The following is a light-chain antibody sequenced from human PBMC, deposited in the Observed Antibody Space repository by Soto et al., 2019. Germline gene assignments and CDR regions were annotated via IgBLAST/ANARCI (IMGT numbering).Light chain of an antibody. CDR1: QSISGY. J-gene: IGKJ1*01. CDR3: QQSYSMPPT. Sequence: DIQMTQSPSSLSASVGDRVTIPCRASQSISGYLNWYQQKPGKAPKLLIYAASSLQSGVPSRFSGSGSGTDFTLTISSLQPEDFATYYCQQSYSMPPTLGQGTKVEMK. V-gene: IGKV1-39*01. CDR2: AAS.